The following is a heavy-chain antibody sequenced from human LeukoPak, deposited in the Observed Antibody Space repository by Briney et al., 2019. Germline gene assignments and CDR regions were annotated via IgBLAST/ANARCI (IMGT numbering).Heavy chain of an antibody. CDR3: AREQGGSGWSGFDY. Sequence: GSLRLSCAPSIGFTLRNYAIHWVRQAPGKGLEWVAVISIEGSRQHYAAFLVGRFTISRDNSKNTVSLQMSSLRTEDTAVYFCAREQGGSGWSGFDYWGQGTLVTVSP. CDR2: ISIEGSRQ. V-gene: IGHV3-30*15. CDR1: GFTLRNYA. D-gene: IGHD6-19*01. J-gene: IGHJ4*02.